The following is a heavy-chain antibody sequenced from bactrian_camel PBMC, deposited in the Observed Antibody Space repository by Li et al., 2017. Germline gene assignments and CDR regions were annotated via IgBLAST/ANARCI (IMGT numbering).Heavy chain of an antibody. CDR3: TSEQMGWSWYNY. D-gene: IGHD5*01. V-gene: IGHV3S1*01. Sequence: HVQLVESGGGSVQAGGSLRLNCAFDAYTPTSVRMAWFRQAPGKGLEWVSSINSGSSTTYYADSVKGRFTIARDNAKNTVYLHMNSVTSEDTGLYYCTSEQMGWSWYNYWGQGTQVTVS. J-gene: IGHJ4*01. CDR1: AYTPTSVR. CDR2: INSGSSTT.